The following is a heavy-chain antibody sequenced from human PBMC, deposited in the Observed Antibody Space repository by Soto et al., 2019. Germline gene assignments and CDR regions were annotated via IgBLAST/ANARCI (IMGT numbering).Heavy chain of an antibody. V-gene: IGHV3-30*03. CDR1: EFDFSRNG. CDR2: ISYDGSIT. D-gene: IGHD2-8*02. Sequence: QVQLVQSGGGVVQPGRSLRLSCAASEFDFSRNGMHWIRQAPGKGLEWVAVISYDGSITYYADSVKGRFTISRDNSKNTLYLQMNSLRAEATAVYYCARPGRYYWTGRYYFDRWGQGTLVSVSS. CDR3: ARPGRYYWTGRYYFDR. J-gene: IGHJ4*02.